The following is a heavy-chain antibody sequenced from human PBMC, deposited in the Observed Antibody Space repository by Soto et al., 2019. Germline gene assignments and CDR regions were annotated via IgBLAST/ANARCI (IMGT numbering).Heavy chain of an antibody. Sequence: SETVSLTCAVYGGSFSGYYWTWIRQTPGKGLEWIGEIHHSGRTTYNPSLKSRVSISADTSKTQFSLNLTSVTAADTAVYYCARGECSSNYCFTRWALDIWGQGTVVTVSS. CDR2: IHHSGRT. J-gene: IGHJ3*02. D-gene: IGHD2-2*01. V-gene: IGHV4-34*01. CDR3: ARGECSSNYCFTRWALDI. CDR1: GGSFSGYY.